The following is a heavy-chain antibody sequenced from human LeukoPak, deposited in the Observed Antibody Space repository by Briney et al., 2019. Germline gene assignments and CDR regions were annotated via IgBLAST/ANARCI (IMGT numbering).Heavy chain of an antibody. Sequence: GGSLRLSCAASGFTFNVFHMNWVRQAPGKGLEWISSVTSSGTYITYADSIQGRFTISRDNAKNSLYLQMNSLRVDDTALYYCARASGGWDLDYWGHGTLVTVSS. CDR3: ARASGGWDLDY. V-gene: IGHV3-21*01. CDR2: VTSSGTYI. J-gene: IGHJ4*01. CDR1: GFTFNVFH. D-gene: IGHD1-26*01.